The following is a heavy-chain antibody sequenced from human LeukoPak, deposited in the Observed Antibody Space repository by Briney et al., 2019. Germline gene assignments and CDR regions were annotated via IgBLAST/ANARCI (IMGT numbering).Heavy chain of an antibody. CDR2: INTNTGNP. CDR3: AGEAYSSAYYFDY. D-gene: IGHD5-18*01. Sequence: GASVKVSCKASGYTFTSYAMNWVRQAPGQGLEWMGWINTNTGNPSYARGFTGRFVFSLDTSVSTAYRQISSLKAEDTAVYYCAGEAYSSAYYFDYWGQGTLVTVSS. V-gene: IGHV7-4-1*02. J-gene: IGHJ4*02. CDR1: GYTFTSYA.